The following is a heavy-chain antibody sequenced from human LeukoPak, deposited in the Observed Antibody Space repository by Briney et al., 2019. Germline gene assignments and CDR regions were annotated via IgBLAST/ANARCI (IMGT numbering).Heavy chain of an antibody. J-gene: IGHJ4*02. Sequence: AGGSLRLSCAASGFTFSSYGMHWVRQDPGKGLEWVAFIRGDVSNKYYADSVKGRFTISRDNSKNTLYLQMNSLRAEDTAVYYCAKEIHNYYFDYWGQGTLVTVSS. CDR1: GFTFSSYG. CDR2: IRGDVSNK. V-gene: IGHV3-30*02. CDR3: AKEIHNYYFDY.